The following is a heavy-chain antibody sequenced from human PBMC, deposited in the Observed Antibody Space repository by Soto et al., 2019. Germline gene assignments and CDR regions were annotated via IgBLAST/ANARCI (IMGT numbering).Heavy chain of an antibody. J-gene: IGHJ4*02. Sequence: SETLSLTCTVSGCAITNYYCTWIRQTPGKGLEWIAYVYYTGSTNYNRSLNSPVHISIDTSKHEFYRMLTAVTAAETAIYYCARVLPRGYSDSAFDYWGQGTLVTVSS. CDR3: ARVLPRGYSDSAFDY. CDR2: VYYTGST. D-gene: IGHD5-12*01. V-gene: IGHV4-59*12. CDR1: GCAITNYY.